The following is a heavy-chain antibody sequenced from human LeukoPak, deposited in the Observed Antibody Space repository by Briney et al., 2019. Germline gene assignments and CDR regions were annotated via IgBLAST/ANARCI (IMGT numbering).Heavy chain of an antibody. J-gene: IGHJ4*02. CDR1: GGSISSYY. CDR2: IYYSGST. D-gene: IGHD6-13*01. Sequence: SGTLSLTCTVSGGSISSYYWSWIRQPPGKGLEWIGYIYYSGSTNYNPSLKSRVTISVDTSKNQFSLKLSSVTAADTAVYYCARSPGSSSWDKFDYWGQGTLVTVSS. V-gene: IGHV4-59*01. CDR3: ARSPGSSSWDKFDY.